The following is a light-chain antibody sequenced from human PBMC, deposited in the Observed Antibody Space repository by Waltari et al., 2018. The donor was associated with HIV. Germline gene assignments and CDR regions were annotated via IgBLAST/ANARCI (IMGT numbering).Light chain of an antibody. Sequence: QSVLTQPPSVSGVPGQRVTISCTGSSSNIGAGYDVNWFQQLPGTAPKLLIYADDNRPSGVPDRFSGSKSGTSASLAITGLQAEDEADYYCQSYDSSLSGSFVFGTGTKVTVL. CDR3: QSYDSSLSGSFV. CDR2: ADD. CDR1: SSNIGAGYD. J-gene: IGLJ1*01. V-gene: IGLV1-40*01.